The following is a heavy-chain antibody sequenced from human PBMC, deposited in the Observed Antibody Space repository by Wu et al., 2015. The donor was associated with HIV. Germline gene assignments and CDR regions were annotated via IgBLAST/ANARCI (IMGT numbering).Heavy chain of an antibody. D-gene: IGHD5-12*01. J-gene: IGHJ4*02. CDR1: GYTFTGYH. CDR3: AGYASGYNWLRY. V-gene: IGHV1-2*02. CDR2: INPNSGGT. Sequence: QVQLVQSGAEVKKPGASVKVSCKASGYTFTGYHIHWMRQTPGQGLEWMGSINPNSGGTKYAQKFQGRVTMSRDTSINTAYMELSRLRSDDTAVYYCAGYASGYNWLRYWGQGTLVTVSS.